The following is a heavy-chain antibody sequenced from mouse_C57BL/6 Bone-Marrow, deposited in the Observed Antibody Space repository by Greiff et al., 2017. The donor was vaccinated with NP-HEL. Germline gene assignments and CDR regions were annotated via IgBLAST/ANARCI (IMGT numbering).Heavy chain of an antibody. D-gene: IGHD1-1*01. V-gene: IGHV5-16*01. CDR3: ARVGYGSYYFDY. Sequence: EVMLVESEGGLVQPGSSMKLSCTASGFTFSDYYMAWVRQVPEKGLEWVANINYDGSSTYYLDSLKSRFIISRDNAKNILYLQMSSLKSEDTATYYCARVGYGSYYFDYWGQGTTLTVSS. J-gene: IGHJ2*01. CDR1: GFTFSDYY. CDR2: INYDGSST.